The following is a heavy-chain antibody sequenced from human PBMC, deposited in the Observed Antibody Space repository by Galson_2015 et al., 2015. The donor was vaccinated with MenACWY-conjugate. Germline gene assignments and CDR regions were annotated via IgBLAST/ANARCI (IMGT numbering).Heavy chain of an antibody. J-gene: IGHJ6*02. V-gene: IGHV3-23*01. D-gene: IGHD6-13*01. CDR1: GFTFSSYA. CDR2: ISGSGGST. Sequence: SLRLSCAASGFTFSSYAMSWVRQAPGKGLEWVSAISGSGGSTYYADSVKGRFTISRDNSKNTLYLQMNSLRAEDTAVYYCAKDIAAAGTYGMDVWGQGPPVTVSS. CDR3: AKDIAAAGTYGMDV.